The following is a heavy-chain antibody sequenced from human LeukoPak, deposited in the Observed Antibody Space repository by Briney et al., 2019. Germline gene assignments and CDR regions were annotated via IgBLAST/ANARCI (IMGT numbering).Heavy chain of an antibody. CDR3: ARQARLVGAAGAFDV. CDR2: VYYSGSD. D-gene: IGHD2-15*01. CDR1: DGSINNYF. V-gene: IGHV4-59*08. J-gene: IGHJ3*01. Sequence: TSETLSLTCTVSDGSINNYFWTWIRQPPGKALEWIGNVYYSGSDNIHPSLKSRLTISIDTSKNHFSLQLTSVTAADTAVYYCARQARLVGAAGAFDVWGPGTMVTVSS.